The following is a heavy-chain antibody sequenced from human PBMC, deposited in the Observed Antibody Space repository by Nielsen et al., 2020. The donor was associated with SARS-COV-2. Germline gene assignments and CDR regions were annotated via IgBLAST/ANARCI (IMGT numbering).Heavy chain of an antibody. V-gene: IGHV3-74*01. J-gene: IGHJ6*03. Sequence: GESLKISCAASGFTFSSYWMHWVRQAPGKGLVWVSRINSDGSSTSYADSVKGRFTISRDNAKNTLYLQMNSLRAEDTAVYYCARSVSSILEWLLPISEDYYYYSYMDVWGKGTTVTVSS. D-gene: IGHD3-3*01. CDR2: INSDGSST. CDR1: GFTFSSYW. CDR3: ARSVSSILEWLLPISEDYYYYSYMDV.